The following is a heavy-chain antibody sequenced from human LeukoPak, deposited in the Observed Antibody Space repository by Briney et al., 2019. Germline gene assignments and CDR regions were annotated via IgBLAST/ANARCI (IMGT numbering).Heavy chain of an antibody. CDR2: ISYSGST. V-gene: IGHV4-59*08. CDR3: ARHPELYFFDY. J-gene: IGHJ4*02. Sequence: SETQSLTCTVPGPSISSYYWSWIRQPPGKGLEWIGYISYSGSTNYNPSLKSRVTISADTSKNQVSLTLSSVTAADTAVYYCARHPELYFFDYWGQGTLVTVSS. CDR1: GPSISSYY. D-gene: IGHD3-10*01.